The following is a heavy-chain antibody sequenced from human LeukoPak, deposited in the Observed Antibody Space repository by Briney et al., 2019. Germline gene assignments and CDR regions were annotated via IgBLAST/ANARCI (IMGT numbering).Heavy chain of an antibody. J-gene: IGHJ4*02. Sequence: SSETLSLTCAVYGGSFSGYYWSWIRQPPGKGLEWIGEINHSGSTNYNPSLKSRVTISVDTSKNQFSLKLSSVTAADTAVYYCARDHETGVFDYWGQGTLVTVSS. CDR2: INHSGST. CDR3: ARDHETGVFDY. V-gene: IGHV4-34*01. CDR1: GGSFSGYY. D-gene: IGHD7-27*01.